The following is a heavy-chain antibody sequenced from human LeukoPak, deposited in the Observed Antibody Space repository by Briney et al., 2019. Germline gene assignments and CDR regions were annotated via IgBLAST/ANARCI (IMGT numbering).Heavy chain of an antibody. V-gene: IGHV4-59*01. CDR1: GGSISSYY. D-gene: IGHD2-2*01. J-gene: IGHJ6*02. CDR3: ARDRGSSDTRGYYYYYGMDV. Sequence: SETLSLTCAVSGGSISSYYWSWIRQPPGKGLEWIGYIYYSGSTNYNPSLKSRVTISVDTSKNQFSLKLSSVTAADTAVYYCARDRGSSDTRGYYYYYGMDVWGQGTTVTVSS. CDR2: IYYSGST.